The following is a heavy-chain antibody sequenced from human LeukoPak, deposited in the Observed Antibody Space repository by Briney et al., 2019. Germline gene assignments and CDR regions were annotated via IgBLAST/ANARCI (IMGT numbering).Heavy chain of an antibody. CDR1: GFTFRSYE. J-gene: IGHJ4*02. D-gene: IGHD2/OR15-2a*01. CDR2: IRGDGSDA. Sequence: PGGSLRLSCAASGFTFRSYEMNWVRQAPGKGLVWVSRIRGDGSDARYAESVKGRFTISRDNAKNTLYLQMNSLRDEDTAVYYCARDWFHAIDYWGQGTLVTVSS. V-gene: IGHV3-74*01. CDR3: ARDWFHAIDY.